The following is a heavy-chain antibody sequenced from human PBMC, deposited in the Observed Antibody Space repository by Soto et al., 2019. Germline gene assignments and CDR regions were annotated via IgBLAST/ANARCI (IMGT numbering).Heavy chain of an antibody. Sequence: GASVKVSCKASGYTFTSYGISWVRQAPGQGLEWMGWISAYNGNTNYAQKLQGRVTMTTDTSTSTAYMELRSLRSDDTAVYYCARPSIIMITFGGVISPFDYWGQGTLVTVSS. CDR3: ARPSIIMITFGGVISPFDY. J-gene: IGHJ4*02. CDR2: ISAYNGNT. CDR1: GYTFTSYG. V-gene: IGHV1-18*01. D-gene: IGHD3-16*02.